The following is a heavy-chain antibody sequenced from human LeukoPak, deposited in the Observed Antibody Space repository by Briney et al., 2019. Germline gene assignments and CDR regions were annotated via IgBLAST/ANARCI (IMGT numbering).Heavy chain of an antibody. CDR1: GFTFRNYW. Sequence: PGGSLRLSCAASGFTFRNYWMHWVRKAPGKGLVWDSRIKSDGSSTIYADPVKGRFTISRDNAKNTLSLQMNSLRAEDTAVYYCARVWCSSTSCYTSPLDYWGQGTLVTVSP. CDR3: ARVWCSSTSCYTSPLDY. D-gene: IGHD2-2*02. CDR2: IKSDGSST. V-gene: IGHV3-74*01. J-gene: IGHJ4*02.